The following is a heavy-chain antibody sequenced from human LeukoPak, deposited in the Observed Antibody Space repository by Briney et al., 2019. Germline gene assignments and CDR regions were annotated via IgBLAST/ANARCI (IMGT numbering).Heavy chain of an antibody. V-gene: IGHV1-24*01. J-gene: IGHJ3*02. Sequence: GASVKVSCKVSGYTLTDLSMHWVRQAPGKGLEWMGGFDPEDGETIYAQKFQGRVTMTEDTSTDTAYMELSSLRSEDTAVYYCATDLILWDPTRSSYAFDIWGQGTMVTVSS. D-gene: IGHD2-21*01. CDR3: ATDLILWDPTRSSYAFDI. CDR1: GYTLTDLS. CDR2: FDPEDGET.